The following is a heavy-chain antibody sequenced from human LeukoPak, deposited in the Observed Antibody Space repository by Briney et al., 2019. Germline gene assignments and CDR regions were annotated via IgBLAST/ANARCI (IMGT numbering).Heavy chain of an antibody. CDR1: GYTFTGYY. D-gene: IGHD3/OR15-3a*01. CDR3: ARRGLHGHVRYFDY. J-gene: IGHJ4*02. CDR2: INPNSGGT. Sequence: ASVKVSCKASGYTFTGYYMHWVRQAPGQGLEWMGWINPNSGGTNYAQKFQGRVTMTRDTSISTAYMELSSLRSEDTAVYYCARRGLHGHVRYFDYWGQGTLVTVSS. V-gene: IGHV1-2*02.